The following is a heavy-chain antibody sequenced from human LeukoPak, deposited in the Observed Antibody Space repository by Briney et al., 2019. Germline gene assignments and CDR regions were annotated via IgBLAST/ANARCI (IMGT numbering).Heavy chain of an antibody. CDR3: ARGTWRIAARPEPPDY. J-gene: IGHJ4*02. D-gene: IGHD6-6*01. CDR1: GGSISSYY. V-gene: IGHV4-59*01. CDR2: IYYSGGT. Sequence: SETLSLTCTVSGGSISSYYWSWIRQPPGKGLEWIGYIYYSGGTNYNPSLKSRVTISVDTSKNQSSLKLSSVTAADTAVYYCARGTWRIAARPEPPDYWGQGTLVTVSS.